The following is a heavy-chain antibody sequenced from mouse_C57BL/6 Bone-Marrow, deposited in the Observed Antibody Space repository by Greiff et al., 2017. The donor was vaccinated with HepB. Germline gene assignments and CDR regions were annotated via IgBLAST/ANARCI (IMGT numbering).Heavy chain of an antibody. Sequence: EVQGVESGGGLVQPGGSLKLSCAASGFTFSDYYMYWVRQTPEKRLEWVAYISNGGGSTYYPDTVKGRFTISRDNAKNTLYLQMSRLKSEDTAMYYCARVSDYELDYWGQGTTLTVSS. CDR1: GFTFSDYY. V-gene: IGHV5-12*01. J-gene: IGHJ2*01. CDR2: ISNGGGST. CDR3: ARVSDYELDY. D-gene: IGHD2-4*01.